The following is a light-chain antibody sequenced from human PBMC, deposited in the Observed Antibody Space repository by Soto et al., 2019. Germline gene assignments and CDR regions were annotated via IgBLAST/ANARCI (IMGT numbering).Light chain of an antibody. CDR3: SSYTTSGSLVV. V-gene: IGLV2-14*01. J-gene: IGLJ2*01. Sequence: QSALTQPASVSGSPGQSITISCTGTSSDVGGYNYVFWYQQHPGKAPKLIIYEVSNRPSGVSNRFSGSKSGNTASLTISGLQPDDEADYYCSSYTTSGSLVVFGGGTKLTVL. CDR2: EVS. CDR1: SSDVGGYNY.